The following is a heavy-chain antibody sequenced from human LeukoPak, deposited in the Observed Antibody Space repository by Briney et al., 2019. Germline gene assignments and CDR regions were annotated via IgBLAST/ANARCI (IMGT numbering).Heavy chain of an antibody. D-gene: IGHD4-17*01. J-gene: IGHJ4*02. V-gene: IGHV3-7*01. CDR1: GFTFSNYW. CDR3: AREIYGNPDY. CDR2: IKQDGSEK. Sequence: PGGSLRLSCEASGFTFSNYWMNWVRQAPGKGLEWVANIKQDGSEKYYVDSVKGRFTISRDNAKNSLYLQMNSLRVEDTAVYYCAREIYGNPDYWGQGTLVTVSS.